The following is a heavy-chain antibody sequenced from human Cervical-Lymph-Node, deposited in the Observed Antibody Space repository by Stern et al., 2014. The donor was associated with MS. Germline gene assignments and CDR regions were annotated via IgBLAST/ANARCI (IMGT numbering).Heavy chain of an antibody. CDR2: IYYSGST. D-gene: IGHD3-22*01. CDR1: GCPVSSGSYY. V-gene: IGHV4-61*01. Sequence: QVQLHESGPGLVKPSETLSLTCTVSGCPVSSGSYYWSWIRQPPGKGLVWIGYIYYSGSTNYIPSLKSRVTISVDTSKNQFSLKLSSVTAADTAVYYCARDRLDSSHPLDYWGQGTLVTVSS. J-gene: IGHJ4*02. CDR3: ARDRLDSSHPLDY.